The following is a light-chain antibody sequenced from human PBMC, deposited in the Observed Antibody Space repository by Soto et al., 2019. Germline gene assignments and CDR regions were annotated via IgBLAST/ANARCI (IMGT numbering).Light chain of an antibody. Sequence: DTQMTQSPSTLSASVGDRVTVTCRASQSFSSWLAWYQHKPGKAPKFLIYDASSLESGVPSRFSGSGSGTEFTLTISNLQPDDFATYFCQQYNNYPRTFGQGTKVDIK. V-gene: IGKV1-5*01. CDR2: DAS. J-gene: IGKJ1*01. CDR3: QQYNNYPRT. CDR1: QSFSSW.